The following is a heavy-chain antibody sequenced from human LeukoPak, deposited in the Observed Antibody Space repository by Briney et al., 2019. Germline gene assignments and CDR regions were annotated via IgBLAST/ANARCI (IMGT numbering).Heavy chain of an antibody. Sequence: ASVKVSCKASGYTFTSYGISWVRQAPGQGLEWMGWISAYSGNTNYAQKLQGRVTMTTDTSTSTAYMELRSLRSDDTAVYYCARVGGMRPLLSPYSSSSSPNWFDPWGQGTLVTVSS. V-gene: IGHV1-18*01. CDR2: ISAYSGNT. J-gene: IGHJ5*02. D-gene: IGHD6-6*01. CDR1: GYTFTSYG. CDR3: ARVGGMRPLLSPYSSSSSPNWFDP.